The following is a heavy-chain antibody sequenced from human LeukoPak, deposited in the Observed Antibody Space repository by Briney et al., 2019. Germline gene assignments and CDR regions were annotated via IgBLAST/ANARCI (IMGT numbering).Heavy chain of an antibody. CDR3: AGVYCSSTSCYANGPIDY. J-gene: IGHJ4*02. Sequence: GGSLRLSCAASGFTFSSYAMHWVRQAPGKGLEWVAVVSYDGSNKYYADSVKGRFTISRDNSKNTLYLQMNSLRAEDTAVYYCAGVYCSSTSCYANGPIDYWGQGTLVPVSS. CDR2: VSYDGSNK. D-gene: IGHD2-2*01. V-gene: IGHV3-30*04. CDR1: GFTFSSYA.